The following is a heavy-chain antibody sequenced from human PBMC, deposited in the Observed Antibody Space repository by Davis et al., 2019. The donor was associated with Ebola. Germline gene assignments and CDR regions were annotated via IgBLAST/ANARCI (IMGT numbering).Heavy chain of an antibody. Sequence: PGGSLRLSCAASGFTFSSYGMHWVRQAPGKGLEWVAVISYDGSNKYYADSVKGRFTISRDNSKNTLYLQMNSLRAEDTAVYFCAAPGGYCSGGSCYSPLEYWGQGTLVTVSS. CDR2: ISYDGSNK. CDR1: GFTFSSYG. V-gene: IGHV3-30*03. CDR3: AAPGGYCSGGSCYSPLEY. J-gene: IGHJ4*02. D-gene: IGHD2-15*01.